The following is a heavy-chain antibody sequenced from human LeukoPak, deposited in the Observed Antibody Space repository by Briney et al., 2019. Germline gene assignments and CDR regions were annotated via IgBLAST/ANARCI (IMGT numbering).Heavy chain of an antibody. V-gene: IGHV4-39*01. D-gene: IGHD3-16*01. CDR2: IYYSGST. Sequence: PSETLSLTCTVSGGSISSSSYYWGWIRQPPGKGLEWIGSIYYSGSTYYNPSLKSRVTISVDTSKNQFSLKLSSVTAADTAVCYCPGGEGYFDYWGQGTLVTVSS. J-gene: IGHJ4*02. CDR1: GGSISSSSYY. CDR3: PGGEGYFDY.